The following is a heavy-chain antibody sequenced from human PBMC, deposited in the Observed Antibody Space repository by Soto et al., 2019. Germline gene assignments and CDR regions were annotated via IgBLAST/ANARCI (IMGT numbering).Heavy chain of an antibody. Sequence: PSETLSLTCIVSGGSISGYYWSWIRQPPGKGLEWIGEINHSGSTNYNPSLKSRVTISVDTSKNQFSLKLSSVTAADTAVYYCARQRITMVRGVIKAGYYYFYGMDVWGQGTTVTVSS. J-gene: IGHJ6*02. CDR2: INHSGST. CDR3: ARQRITMVRGVIKAGYYYFYGMDV. V-gene: IGHV4-34*01. D-gene: IGHD3-10*01. CDR1: GGSISGYY.